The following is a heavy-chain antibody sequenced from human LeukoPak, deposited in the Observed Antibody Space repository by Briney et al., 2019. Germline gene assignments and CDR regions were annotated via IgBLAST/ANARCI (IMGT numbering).Heavy chain of an antibody. CDR3: ARAGRLTQNHDAFDI. CDR2: ISHSGSV. Sequence: SETLSLTCTVSGGSVSNYYWSWIRQSPGKGLEWIGYISHSGSVNYNPSLKSRVTMSVDTSKNQFSLKLSSVTAADTAVYYCARAGRLTQNHDAFDIWGQGTMVTVSS. CDR1: GGSVSNYY. J-gene: IGHJ3*02. V-gene: IGHV4-59*02. D-gene: IGHD3-10*01.